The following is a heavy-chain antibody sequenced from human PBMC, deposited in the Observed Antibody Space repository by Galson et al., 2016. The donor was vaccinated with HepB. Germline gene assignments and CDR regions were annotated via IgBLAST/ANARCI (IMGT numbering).Heavy chain of an antibody. V-gene: IGHV3-30*04. D-gene: IGHD5-12*01. CDR3: AKVKVEHQVDRGMDV. CDR2: ISYDGNYK. CDR1: GFVFSDFA. Sequence: SLRLSCAASGFVFSDFALHWVRQAPGKGLEWLAVISYDGNYKYRADSVKGRFTISRDNAENTLYLQVDSLRPDDTGIYYCAKVKVEHQVDRGMDVWGQGTTVTVSS. J-gene: IGHJ6*02.